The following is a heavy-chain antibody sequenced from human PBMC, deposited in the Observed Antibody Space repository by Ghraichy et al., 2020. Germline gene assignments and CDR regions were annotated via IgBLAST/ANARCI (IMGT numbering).Heavy chain of an antibody. J-gene: IGHJ4*02. CDR2: IYHSGST. Sequence: SETLSLTCAVSGYSISSGYYWGWIRQPPGKGLEWIGSIYHSGSTYYNQSLKSRVTISVDTSKNQISLKMSSVTAADTAVYYCARDRGYYTSDYWGQGTLVTVSS. CDR1: GYSISSGYY. D-gene: IGHD3-3*01. CDR3: ARDRGYYTSDY. V-gene: IGHV4-38-2*02.